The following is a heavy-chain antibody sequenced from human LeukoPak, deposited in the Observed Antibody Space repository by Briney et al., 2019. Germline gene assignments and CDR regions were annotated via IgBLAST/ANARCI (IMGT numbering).Heavy chain of an antibody. Sequence: SETLSLTCAVSGYSISSGYYWGWIRQPPGKGLECIGSIYHSGNTYYNPSLKSRVTISVDTSRNEFSLKLSSVTAADTAVYYCARLGFSSSWHNSGACDIWGEGTMVTVSS. CDR2: IYHSGNT. D-gene: IGHD6-13*01. J-gene: IGHJ3*02. V-gene: IGHV4-38-2*01. CDR1: GYSISSGYY. CDR3: ARLGFSSSWHNSGACDI.